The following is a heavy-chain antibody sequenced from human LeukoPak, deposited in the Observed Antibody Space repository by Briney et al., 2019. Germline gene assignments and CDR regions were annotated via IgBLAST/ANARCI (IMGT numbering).Heavy chain of an antibody. CDR1: GGSISSGGYY. CDR2: IYYSGST. V-gene: IGHV4-31*03. D-gene: IGHD4-17*01. J-gene: IGHJ4*02. CDR3: ARGPHDYGDYGVDY. Sequence: SQTLSLTCPVSGGSISSGGYYWSWIRQHPGKGLEWIGYIYYSGSTYYNPSLKSRVTISVDTSKNQFSLKLSSVTAADTAVYYCARGPHDYGDYGVDYWGQGTLVTVSS.